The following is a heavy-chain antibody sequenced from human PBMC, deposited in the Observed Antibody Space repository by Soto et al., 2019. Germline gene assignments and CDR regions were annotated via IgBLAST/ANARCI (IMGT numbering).Heavy chain of an antibody. Sequence: GESLKISCKGSGYSFTSYWIGWVRQMPGKGLEWMGIIYPGDSDTRYSPSFQGQVTISADKSISTAYLQWSSLKASDTAMYYCARHGNPDWFHKEENHYYGMDVCGQGTTVIVSS. CDR3: ARHGNPDWFHKEENHYYGMDV. V-gene: IGHV5-51*01. CDR1: GYSFTSYW. D-gene: IGHD3-9*01. CDR2: IYPGDSDT. J-gene: IGHJ6*02.